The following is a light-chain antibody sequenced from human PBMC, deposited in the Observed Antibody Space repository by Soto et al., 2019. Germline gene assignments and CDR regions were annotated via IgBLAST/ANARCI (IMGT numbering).Light chain of an antibody. CDR1: QSISTY. J-gene: IGKJ4*01. Sequence: DIQMTQSPSSLSASVGDRVTITCRASQSISTYLNWYQQKPGKAPKLLIYSASTLQSGVPSRFSGSGSGTDFTLTISSLQPEDFETYYCQQSYRATTFGGGTNVQIK. CDR3: QQSYRATT. CDR2: SAS. V-gene: IGKV1-39*01.